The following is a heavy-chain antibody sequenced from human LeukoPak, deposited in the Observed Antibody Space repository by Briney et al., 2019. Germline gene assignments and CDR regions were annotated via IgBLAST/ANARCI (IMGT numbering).Heavy chain of an antibody. CDR2: LSGSGGSR. J-gene: IGHJ4*02. CDR1: GFTFNTYW. V-gene: IGHV3-23*01. CDR3: AKTPRYASWDFDYFDS. Sequence: PGGSLRLSCAASGFTFNTYWMTWVRQAPGKGLQWVSSLSGSGGSRYYADSAKGRFTISRDNSNNTLFLQMNSLRADDTAVYYCAKTPRYASWDFDYFDSWGQGTLVTVSS. D-gene: IGHD1-26*01.